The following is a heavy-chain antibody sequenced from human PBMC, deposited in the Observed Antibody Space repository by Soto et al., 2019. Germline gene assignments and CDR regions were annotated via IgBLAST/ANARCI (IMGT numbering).Heavy chain of an antibody. J-gene: IGHJ3*02. Sequence: EVQLVESGGGLVQPGRSLRLSCAASGFTFDDYAMHWVRQAPGQGLEWVSGISWNSGSIGYADSVKGRFTISRDNAKNSLYLQMNSLRAEDTALYYCAKLLQTGAFDIWGQGTMVTVSS. CDR2: ISWNSGSI. CDR1: GFTFDDYA. V-gene: IGHV3-9*01. CDR3: AKLLQTGAFDI.